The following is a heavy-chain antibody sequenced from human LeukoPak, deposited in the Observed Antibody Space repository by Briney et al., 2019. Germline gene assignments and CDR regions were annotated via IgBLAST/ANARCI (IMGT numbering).Heavy chain of an antibody. J-gene: IGHJ5*02. Sequence: GESLKISCKGSGYSFTTYWITWVRQMPGKGLEWLGRVDPSDSYTNYGPSFQGHVTISVDKSISTAYLQWSSLKASDTAIYYCARHEFSNTTYFNPWGQGTLVTVSS. CDR2: VDPSDSYT. D-gene: IGHD2/OR15-2a*01. CDR1: GYSFTTYW. V-gene: IGHV5-10-1*01. CDR3: ARHEFSNTTYFNP.